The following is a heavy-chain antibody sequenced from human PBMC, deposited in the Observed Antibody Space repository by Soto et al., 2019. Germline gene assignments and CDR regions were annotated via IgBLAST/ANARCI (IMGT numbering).Heavy chain of an antibody. CDR2: ISGSSSNI. Sequence: QVQLVESGGALVKTRGSLRLSCVASGFSFSDYYISWVRQAPGKGLEWISYISGSSSNIYYADSVKCRFTISRDNAENSVFHQMNNLRAEDTARYYCAKMTSTGWYDPVFHWAQGPLVTASS. D-gene: IGHD6-19*01. CDR3: AKMTSTGWYDPVFH. J-gene: IGHJ4*02. V-gene: IGHV3-11*01. CDR1: GFSFSDYY.